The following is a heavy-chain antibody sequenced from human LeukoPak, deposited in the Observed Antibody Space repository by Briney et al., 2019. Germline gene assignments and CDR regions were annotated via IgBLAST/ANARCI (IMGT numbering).Heavy chain of an antibody. D-gene: IGHD5-24*01. CDR1: GGTFSSYA. V-gene: IGHV1-69*05. J-gene: IGHJ4*02. Sequence: SVKVSCKASGGTFSSYAVSWVRQAPGQGLEWMGRIIPIFGTANYTQKFQGRVTITTDESTSTAYMELSSLRSEDTAVYYCASAILDGYNDMYFDYWGQGTLVTVSS. CDR3: ASAILDGYNDMYFDY. CDR2: IIPIFGTA.